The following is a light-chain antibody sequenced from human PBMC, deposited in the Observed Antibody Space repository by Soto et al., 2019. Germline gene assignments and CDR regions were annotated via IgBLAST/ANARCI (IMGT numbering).Light chain of an antibody. CDR1: QSIDSW. Sequence: DFQMTQSPSTLSASVGDRVTITCRASQSIDSWLAWYQQKPGKAPKFLIYQASHLESGVPSRFSGSGSGTEFTLTISSLQPDDFATYYCQQYMSYPWTFGQGTKVEIK. CDR2: QAS. CDR3: QQYMSYPWT. J-gene: IGKJ1*01. V-gene: IGKV1-5*03.